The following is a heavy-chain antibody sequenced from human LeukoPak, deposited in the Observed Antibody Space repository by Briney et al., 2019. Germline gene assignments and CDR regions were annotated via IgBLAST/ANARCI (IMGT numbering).Heavy chain of an antibody. CDR1: GGSFSDYQ. CDR3: ARAFTRPVSYYYYMDV. CDR2: IYYSGTT. J-gene: IGHJ6*03. Sequence: PSETLSLTCAVSGGSFSDYQWNWIRQSPGKGLEWIGYIYYSGTTNYNPSLKSRVTISIDTSKNQFSLKLSSVTAADTAVYYCARAFTRPVSYYYYMDVWGKGTTVTVSS. V-gene: IGHV4-59*01. D-gene: IGHD6-6*01.